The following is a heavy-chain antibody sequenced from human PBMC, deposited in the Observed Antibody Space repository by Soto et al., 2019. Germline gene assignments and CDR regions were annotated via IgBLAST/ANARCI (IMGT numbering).Heavy chain of an antibody. CDR1: GLTFTNAW. V-gene: IGHV3-15*01. D-gene: IGHD3-16*01. Sequence: EVQLVESGGGLVKPGESLRLSCAVSGLTFTNAWMTWVRQAPGKGLEWVGHIKSKPDGGTRDYGAPVKGRFIISRDDSKNTLYLDRNSLKTEDTAVYYCAKDLPFTSGGPLAYWGQGAQVIVSS. CDR2: IKSKPDGGTR. CDR3: AKDLPFTSGGPLAY. J-gene: IGHJ4*02.